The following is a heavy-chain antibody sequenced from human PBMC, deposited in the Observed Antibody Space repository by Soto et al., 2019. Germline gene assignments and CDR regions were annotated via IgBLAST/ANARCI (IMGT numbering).Heavy chain of an antibody. CDR1: GGSISSYY. Sequence: QVQLQESGPGLVKPSETLSLTCTVSGGSISSYYWSWIRQPPGKGLEWIGYIYYSGRTNYNPSLNSRVTXSXDXXKNQFSLKLSSVTAADTAVYYCARGYCSSTICYIWDNWFDPWGQGTLVTVSS. CDR3: ARGYCSSTICYIWDNWFDP. D-gene: IGHD2-2*02. CDR2: IYYSGRT. J-gene: IGHJ5*02. V-gene: IGHV4-59*12.